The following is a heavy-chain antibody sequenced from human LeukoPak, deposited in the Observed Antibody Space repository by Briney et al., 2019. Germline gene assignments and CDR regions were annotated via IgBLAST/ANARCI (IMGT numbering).Heavy chain of an antibody. V-gene: IGHV3-73*01. J-gene: IGHJ6*03. CDR2: IRSKANSYAT. CDR3: TRNAVVVPAARFDYYYYYMDV. CDR1: GFTFSGSA. D-gene: IGHD2-2*01. Sequence: GGSLKLSCAASGFTFSGSAMHWVRQASGKGLEWVGRIRSKANSYATAYAASVKGRFTISRDDSKNTAYLQMNSLKTEDTAVYYCTRNAVVVPAARFDYYYYYMDVWGKRTTVTVSS.